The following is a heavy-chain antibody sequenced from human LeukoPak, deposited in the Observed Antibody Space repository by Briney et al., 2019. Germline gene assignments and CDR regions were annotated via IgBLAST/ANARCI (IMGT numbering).Heavy chain of an antibody. Sequence: GGSLSLSRAASGFTLTRFWMTGVPHAPKKELEWVAQVRQDGGATYYGASVNGRFIISRNNSKNSLFLQMNSRRADDAAIYYCATSKDTACGPYWDQGTLVTV. D-gene: IGHD5-18*01. CDR1: GFTLTRFW. CDR3: ATSKDTACGPY. CDR2: VRQDGGAT. J-gene: IGHJ4*02. V-gene: IGHV3-7*01.